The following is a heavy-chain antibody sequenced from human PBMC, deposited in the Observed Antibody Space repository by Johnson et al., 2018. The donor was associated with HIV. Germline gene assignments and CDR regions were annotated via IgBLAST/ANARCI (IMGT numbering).Heavy chain of an antibody. CDR2: ISYDGSNK. Sequence: QVQLVESGGGVVQPGRSLRLSCAASGFTFSSYSMHWVRQAPGKGLVWVAVISYDGSNKYYVYSVNGRFTISRDNSKNTLYLQMNSLRYEDTAVYSCDFESGSYFRHAFDVWGQGTMVTVSS. J-gene: IGHJ3*01. V-gene: IGHV3-30*04. D-gene: IGHD1-26*01. CDR1: GFTFSSYS. CDR3: DFESGSYFRHAFDV.